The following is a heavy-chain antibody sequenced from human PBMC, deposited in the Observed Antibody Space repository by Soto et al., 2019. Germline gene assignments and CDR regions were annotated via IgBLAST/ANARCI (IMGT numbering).Heavy chain of an antibody. CDR3: ATKYYDSSGYRHPLDY. D-gene: IGHD3-22*01. CDR1: GYTLTELS. Sequence: ASVKVSCKVSGYTLTELSMHWVRQAPGKGLEWMGGFDPEDGETIYAQKFQGRVTMTEDTSTDTAYMELSGLRSEDTAVYYCATKYYDSSGYRHPLDYWDQGTLVTVSS. CDR2: FDPEDGET. J-gene: IGHJ4*02. V-gene: IGHV1-24*01.